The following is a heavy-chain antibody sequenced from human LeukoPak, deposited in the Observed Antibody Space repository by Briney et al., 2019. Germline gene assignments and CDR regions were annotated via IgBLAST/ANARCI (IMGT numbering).Heavy chain of an antibody. V-gene: IGHV4-39*07. D-gene: IGHD6-13*01. CDR1: GGSFSSRSYY. Sequence: SETLSLTCTVSGGSFSSRSYYWGWTRQPPGKGLEWIGSIYSSGSTYYNTSLKSRVTISVDTSKSHFSLKLNSVTAADTAVYYCARVVIADFVDWGQGTLVTVSS. CDR2: IYSSGST. J-gene: IGHJ4*02. CDR3: ARVVIADFVD.